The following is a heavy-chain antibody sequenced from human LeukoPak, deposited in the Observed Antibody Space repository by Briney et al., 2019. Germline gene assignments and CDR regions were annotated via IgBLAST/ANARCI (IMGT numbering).Heavy chain of an antibody. CDR2: IYHSGST. V-gene: IGHV4-38-2*02. J-gene: IGHJ4*02. D-gene: IGHD3-16*01. CDR1: GGSISSYY. Sequence: PSETLSLTCRVSGGSISSYYWGWIRQPPGKGLEWIGSIYHSGSTYYNPSLKSRVTISVDTSKNQFSLKLSSVTAADTAVYYCARLTDIFDYWGQGTLVTVSS. CDR3: ARLTDIFDY.